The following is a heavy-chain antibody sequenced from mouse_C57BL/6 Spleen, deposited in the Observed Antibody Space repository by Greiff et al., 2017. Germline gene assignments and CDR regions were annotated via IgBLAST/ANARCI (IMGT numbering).Heavy chain of an antibody. Sequence: EVQLVESGPGLVNPSQSLSLTCSVTGYSITSGYYWNWIRQFPGNKLAWMGYISYDGSNNYNPSLKNRISITRDTSKNQFFLKLNSVTTEDTATYYCARGGDYYDYWGQGTTHTDSS. D-gene: IGHD1-1*01. J-gene: IGHJ2*01. CDR3: ARGGDYYDY. CDR2: ISYDGSN. V-gene: IGHV3-6*01. CDR1: GYSITSGYY.